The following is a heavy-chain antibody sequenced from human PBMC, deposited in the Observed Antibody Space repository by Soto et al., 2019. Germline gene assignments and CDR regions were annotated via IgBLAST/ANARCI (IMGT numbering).Heavy chain of an antibody. V-gene: IGHV1-2*04. D-gene: IGHD1-1*01. CDR2: INPNSGGT. CDR3: ARDNPADYTTGTTDGFDP. CDR1: GYTFTGYY. J-gene: IGHJ5*02. Sequence: QVQLVQSGAEVKKPGASVKVSCKASGYTFTGYYMHWVRQAPGQGLEWMGWINPNSGGTNYAQKFQGWVTMTRDQSISTAYMELSRLGSDDTAVYYCARDNPADYTTGTTDGFDPWGQGTLVTVSS.